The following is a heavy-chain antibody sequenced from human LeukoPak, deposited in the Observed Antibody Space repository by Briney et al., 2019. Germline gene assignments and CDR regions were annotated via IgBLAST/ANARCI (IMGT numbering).Heavy chain of an antibody. Sequence: GGSLRLSCAASGFTFSSYWMSWVRQAPGKGLEWVANIKQAGSDKYYVDSVKGRFTISRDNTKNSLYLQMNRLRAEDTAVYYCATAFRGSYDNWGQGTLVTVSS. V-gene: IGHV3-7*01. D-gene: IGHD1-26*01. CDR2: IKQAGSDK. CDR1: GFTFSSYW. CDR3: ATAFRGSYDN. J-gene: IGHJ4*02.